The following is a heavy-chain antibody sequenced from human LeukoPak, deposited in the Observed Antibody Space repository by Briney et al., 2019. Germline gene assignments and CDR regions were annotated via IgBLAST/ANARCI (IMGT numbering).Heavy chain of an antibody. J-gene: IGHJ4*02. Sequence: GGFLRLSCAASGFTFSSYAMHWVRQAPGKGLEWVAVISYDGSNKYYADSVKGRFTISRDNSKNTLYLQMNSLRAEDTAVYYCARARSGYYRAPFDYWGQGTLVTVSS. CDR3: ARARSGYYRAPFDY. CDR2: ISYDGSNK. V-gene: IGHV3-30-3*01. CDR1: GFTFSSYA. D-gene: IGHD3-22*01.